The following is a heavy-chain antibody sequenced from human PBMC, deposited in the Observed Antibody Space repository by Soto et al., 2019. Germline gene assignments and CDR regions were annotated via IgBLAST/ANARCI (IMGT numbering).Heavy chain of an antibody. Sequence: GGSLRLSCAASGLTFRSYWMHWVRQAPGKGLEWVALISSDGSNKYYADSVKGRFTTSRDNSKNTMYLQMNSLRVEDTAVYYCAKADYSYSWAPGDYWGQGTLVTVSS. CDR3: AKADYSYSWAPGDY. CDR2: ISSDGSNK. D-gene: IGHD6-13*01. J-gene: IGHJ4*02. CDR1: GLTFRSYW. V-gene: IGHV3-30*18.